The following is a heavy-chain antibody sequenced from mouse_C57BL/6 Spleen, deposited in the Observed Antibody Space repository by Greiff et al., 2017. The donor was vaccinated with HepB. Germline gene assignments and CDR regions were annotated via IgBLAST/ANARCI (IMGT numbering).Heavy chain of an antibody. CDR2: IDPENGDT. CDR3: TTDRIYYGNSAPFAY. J-gene: IGHJ3*01. D-gene: IGHD2-1*01. Sequence: EVQLQQSGAELVRPGASVKLSCTASGFNIKDDYMHWVKQRPEQGLEWIGWIDPENGDTEYASKFQGKATITADTSSNTAYLQLSSLTSEDTAVFYCTTDRIYYGNSAPFAYWGQGTLVTVSA. CDR1: GFNIKDDY. V-gene: IGHV14-4*01.